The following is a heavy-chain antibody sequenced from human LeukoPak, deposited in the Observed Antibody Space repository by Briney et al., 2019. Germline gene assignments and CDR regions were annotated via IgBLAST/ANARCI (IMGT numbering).Heavy chain of an antibody. CDR1: GGSFSGYY. V-gene: IGHV4-34*01. Sequence: PSETLSLTCGVSGGSFSGYYWNWIRQSSGKGLEWIGEINHSGSSSYNPSLKSRVIISVDTSKRHFSLRLNSVTAADTAVYYCARRSSTQDFWGQGTLVTVSS. D-gene: IGHD2-2*01. CDR3: ARRSSTQDF. CDR2: INHSGSS. J-gene: IGHJ4*02.